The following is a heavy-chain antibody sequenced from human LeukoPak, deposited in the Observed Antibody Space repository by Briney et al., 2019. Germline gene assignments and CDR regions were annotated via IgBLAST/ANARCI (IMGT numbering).Heavy chain of an antibody. CDR1: GFTLSSYG. D-gene: IGHD7-27*01. V-gene: IGHV3-30*02. CDR2: IRYDGSNK. J-gene: IGHJ3*02. Sequence: PGGSLRLSCAASGFTLSSYGMHWVRQAPGKGLEWVAFIRYDGSNKYYADSVKGRFTISRDNSKNTLYLQMNSLRAEDTAVYYCAKDGGWGYEDAFDIWGQGTMVTVSS. CDR3: AKDGGWGYEDAFDI.